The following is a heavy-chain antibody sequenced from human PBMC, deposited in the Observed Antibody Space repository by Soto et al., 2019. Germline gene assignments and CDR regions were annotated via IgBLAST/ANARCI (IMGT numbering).Heavy chain of an antibody. CDR2: INAGNGNT. J-gene: IGHJ3*02. CDR1: GYTFTSYA. D-gene: IGHD2-21*02. Sequence: ASVKVSCKASGYTFTSYAMHWVRQAPGQRLEWMGWINAGNGNTKYSQKFQGRVTITRDTSASTAYMELSSLRSEDTAVYYCALRIVVVTGGEAFDIWGQGTMVTVS. V-gene: IGHV1-3*01. CDR3: ALRIVVVTGGEAFDI.